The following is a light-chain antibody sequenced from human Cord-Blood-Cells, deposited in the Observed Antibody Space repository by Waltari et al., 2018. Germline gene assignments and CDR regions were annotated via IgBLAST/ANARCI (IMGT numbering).Light chain of an antibody. V-gene: IGLV2-8*01. Sequence: QSALTQPHSASGSPGQSVTIPCTGTSTDVGGYHSVSWYQQHPGKGPKLMLYEVSQRPSGVPDRFSGSKSGNTASLTVSGLQAEDEADYYCSSYAGSNNLVFGGGTKLTVL. CDR2: EVS. CDR1: STDVGGYHS. J-gene: IGLJ3*02. CDR3: SSYAGSNNLV.